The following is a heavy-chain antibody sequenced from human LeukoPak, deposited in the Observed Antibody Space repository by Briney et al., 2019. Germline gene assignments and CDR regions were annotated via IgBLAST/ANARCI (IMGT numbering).Heavy chain of an antibody. V-gene: IGHV3-7*03. D-gene: IGHD6-19*01. J-gene: IGHJ4*02. CDR1: GFNFRDHW. CDR2: IKNDGSES. Sequence: GGSLRLSCAVSGFNFRDHWMDWVRQAPGKGLEWVGHIKNDGSESYYVDSLKGRFSISRDNTNNALYPQMNSLRVEDTAVYYCAKNNGWFHLAQWGQGTLVTVSS. CDR3: AKNNGWFHLAQ.